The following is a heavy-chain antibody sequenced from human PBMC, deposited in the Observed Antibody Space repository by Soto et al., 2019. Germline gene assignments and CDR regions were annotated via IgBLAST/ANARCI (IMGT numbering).Heavy chain of an antibody. CDR1: GGSFSGYY. CDR3: AKTMAMVRGVKGWFDP. V-gene: IGHV4-34*01. J-gene: IGHJ5*02. CDR2: INHSGST. Sequence: QVQLQQWGAGLLKPSETLSLTCAVYGGSFSGYYWSWIRQPPGKGLEWIGEINHSGSTNYNPSLKSRVTRSGDTSKNQFSLKLSSVTAADTAVYYCAKTMAMVRGVKGWFDPWGQGTLVTVSS. D-gene: IGHD3-10*01.